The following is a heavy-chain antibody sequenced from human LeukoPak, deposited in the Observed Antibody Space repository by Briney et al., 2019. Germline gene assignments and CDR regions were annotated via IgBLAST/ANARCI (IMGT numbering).Heavy chain of an antibody. V-gene: IGHV3-7*01. CDR2: IKQDGSEK. Sequence: GGSLRLSCAVSGFTFSSYWMSWVRQAPGKGLEWVANIKQDGSEKYYVDSVKGRFTISRDNAKNSLYLQMNSLRAEDTAVYYCASGVLWFGESLNDAFDIWGQGTMVTVSS. CDR3: ASGVLWFGESLNDAFDI. D-gene: IGHD3-10*01. J-gene: IGHJ3*02. CDR1: GFTFSSYW.